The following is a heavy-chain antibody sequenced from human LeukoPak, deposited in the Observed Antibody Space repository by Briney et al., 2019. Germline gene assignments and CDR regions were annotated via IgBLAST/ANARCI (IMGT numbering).Heavy chain of an antibody. J-gene: IGHJ4*02. CDR2: INQDGSQK. Sequence: GGSLRLSCAASGFTFSRYWMSWVRQAPGKGLEWVASINQDGSQKYYVGSVKGRFTISRDNAKNSLYPQMNSLRAEDTAVYYCASPTGCRGDCPGWGQGTLVTVSS. V-gene: IGHV3-7*01. CDR3: ASPTGCRGDCPG. CDR1: GFTFSRYW. D-gene: IGHD2-21*02.